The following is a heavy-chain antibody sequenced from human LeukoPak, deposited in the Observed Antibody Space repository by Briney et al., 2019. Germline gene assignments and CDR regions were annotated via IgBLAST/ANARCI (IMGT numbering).Heavy chain of an antibody. Sequence: GASVKVSCKATGGTFSSYAISWVRQATGQGLEWMGWMNPNSGNTGYAQKFQGRVTMTRNTSISTAYMELSSLRSEDTAVYYCARRKPPMIQTGAKNWFDPWGQGTLVTVSS. CDR3: ARRKPPMIQTGAKNWFDP. D-gene: IGHD3-16*01. CDR1: GGTFSSYA. V-gene: IGHV1-8*02. CDR2: MNPNSGNT. J-gene: IGHJ5*02.